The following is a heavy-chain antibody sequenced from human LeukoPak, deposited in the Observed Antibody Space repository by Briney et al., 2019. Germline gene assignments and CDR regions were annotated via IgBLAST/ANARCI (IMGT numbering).Heavy chain of an antibody. CDR2: ISSSSSYI. D-gene: IGHD3-22*01. CDR3: ARDQSAVTMIVVVDGENWYFDL. J-gene: IGHJ2*01. V-gene: IGHV3-21*01. Sequence: GGSLRLSCAASGFTFSSYSMNWVRQAPGKGLEWVSSISSSSSYIYYADSVKGRFTISRDNAKNSLYLQMNSLRAEDTAVYYCARDQSAVTMIVVVDGENWYFDLWGRGTLVTVSS. CDR1: GFTFSSYS.